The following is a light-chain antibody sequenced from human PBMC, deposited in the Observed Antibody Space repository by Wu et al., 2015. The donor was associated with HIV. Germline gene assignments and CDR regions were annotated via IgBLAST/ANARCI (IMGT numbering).Light chain of an antibody. CDR2: DAS. CDR3: QQYYSTPWT. J-gene: IGKJ1*01. CDR1: QSVYIY. V-gene: IGKV3-11*01. Sequence: EIVLTQSPATLSLSAGERATLSCRASQSVYIYLAWYQQKPGQAPRLLIRDASNRATGIPARFSGGGSGTDFTLTISSLEPEDFATYYCQQYYSTPWTFGQGTKVEIK.